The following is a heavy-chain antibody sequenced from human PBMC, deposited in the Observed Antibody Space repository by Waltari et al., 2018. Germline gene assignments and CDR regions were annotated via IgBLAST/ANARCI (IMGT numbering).Heavy chain of an antibody. CDR3: ARGGSVSSWYWRD. Sequence: EVQLVESGGGLVQPGGSLRLSCADPRFTFRTDWWTGVGKAPGKGLGGGANRRKGGMEKYHAECGNGRFNISRNNANNSRYLQMNSRRVEDTAVYYCARGGSVSSWYWRDWGQGTLVTVST. V-gene: IGHV3-7*01. D-gene: IGHD6-13*01. J-gene: IGHJ4*02. CDR2: RRKGGMEK. CDR1: RFTFRTDW.